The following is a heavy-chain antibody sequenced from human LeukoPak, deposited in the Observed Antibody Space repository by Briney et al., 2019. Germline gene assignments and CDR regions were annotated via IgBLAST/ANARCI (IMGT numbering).Heavy chain of an antibody. CDR1: GFTFSRSS. D-gene: IGHD2-2*01. CDR2: ISSSSSYI. CDR3: AKPRARCSSASCFFDY. V-gene: IGHV3-21*04. J-gene: IGHJ4*02. Sequence: GGSLRLSCAASGFTFSRSSMNWVRQDPGKGLEWVSFISSSSSYIYYADSVKGRFTISRDNSKDVLYLQMNSLRTEDTAFYYCAKPRARCSSASCFFDYWGQGTLVSVSS.